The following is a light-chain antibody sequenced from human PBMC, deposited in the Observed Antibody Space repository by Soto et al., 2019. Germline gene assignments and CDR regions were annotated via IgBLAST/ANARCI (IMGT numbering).Light chain of an antibody. CDR3: QQNYSTPLA. CDR1: QSINRD. CDR2: AAF. Sequence: GGRFTITCRASQSINRDLNWYQQKPGKAPNLLIYAAFTLESGFPSRFSGSGSGTDFTLTISSLQLEDFATYYCQQNYSTPLAFGGGTKVDIK. V-gene: IGKV1-39*01. J-gene: IGKJ4*01.